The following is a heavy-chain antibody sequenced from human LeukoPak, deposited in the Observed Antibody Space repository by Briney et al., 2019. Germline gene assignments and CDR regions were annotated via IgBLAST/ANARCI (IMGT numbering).Heavy chain of an antibody. CDR3: AAQGGVRGVMGPDAFDI. J-gene: IGHJ3*02. CDR1: GGSISSSSYY. Sequence: SETLSLTCTVSGGSISSSSYYWGWIRQPPGKGLEWIGEIYHSGSTNYNPSLKSRVTISVDKSKNQFSLKLSSVTAADTAVYYCAAQGGVRGVMGPDAFDIWGQGTMVTVSS. CDR2: IYHSGST. D-gene: IGHD3-10*01. V-gene: IGHV4-39*07.